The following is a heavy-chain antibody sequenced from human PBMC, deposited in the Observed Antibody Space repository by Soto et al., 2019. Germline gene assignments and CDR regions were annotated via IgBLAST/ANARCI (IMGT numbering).Heavy chain of an antibody. CDR1: GDSIRSYY. D-gene: IGHD5-12*01. Sequence: SDTLALTCTVSGDSIRSYYWTWIRQPPGKGLELIGYIYYSGSTRYNPSLKSRVTISVDMSKNQFSLKLSSVIAAGTAVYYCARAYGGFDNGLDVWGQGTAVTVSS. CDR2: IYYSGST. V-gene: IGHV4-59*07. CDR3: ARAYGGFDNGLDV. J-gene: IGHJ6*02.